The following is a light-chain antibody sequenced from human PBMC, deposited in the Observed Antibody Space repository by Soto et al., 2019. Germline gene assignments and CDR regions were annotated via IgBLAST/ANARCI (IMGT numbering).Light chain of an antibody. V-gene: IGKV3-20*01. CDR1: QSISNNY. CDR2: GAS. Sequence: IVLTQSPGTLSLSPGERATLSCRASQSISNNYLAWYRQTPGQAPRLLIYGASSRATGIPDRFSGSGSATDFTLTISSLQSEDFAVYYCQQYNNWLITFGQGTRLEIK. CDR3: QQYNNWLIT. J-gene: IGKJ5*01.